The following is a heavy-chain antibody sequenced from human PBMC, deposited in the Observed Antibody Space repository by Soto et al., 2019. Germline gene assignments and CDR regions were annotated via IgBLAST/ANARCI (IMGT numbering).Heavy chain of an antibody. J-gene: IGHJ6*02. CDR1: GGSISSGDYY. Sequence: PSETLSLTCTVSGGSISSGDYYWSWIRQPPGKGLEWIGYIYYSGSTYYNPSLKSRVTISVDTSKNQFSLKLSSVTAADTAVYYCAREYCTNGVCYSLDVWGQGTTVTVSS. D-gene: IGHD2-8*01. CDR2: IYYSGST. CDR3: AREYCTNGVCYSLDV. V-gene: IGHV4-30-4*01.